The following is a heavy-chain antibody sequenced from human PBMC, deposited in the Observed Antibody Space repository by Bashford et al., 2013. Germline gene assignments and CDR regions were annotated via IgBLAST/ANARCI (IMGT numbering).Heavy chain of an antibody. V-gene: IGHV4-59*01. CDR1: GGSISSYY. J-gene: IGHJ4*02. D-gene: IGHD1-26*01. CDR3: ARTRGATMGFDY. Sequence: SSETLSLTCTVSGGSISSYYWSWIRQPPGKGLEWIGYIYYSGSTNYNPSLKSRVTISVDTSKNQFSLKLSSVTAADTAVYYCARTRGATMGFDYWAREPWSPSPQ. CDR2: IYYSGST.